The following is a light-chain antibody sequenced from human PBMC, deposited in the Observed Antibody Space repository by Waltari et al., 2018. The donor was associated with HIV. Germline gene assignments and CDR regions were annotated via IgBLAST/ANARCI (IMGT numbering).Light chain of an antibody. CDR3: QQSDDTPYT. CDR1: QSVDVY. J-gene: IGKJ2*01. Sequence: DIQMTQSPSSLSASVDDTVTITCRASQSVDVYVNWYQHKPGKAPKLLIFASSSLQSGVPSRFSGSRSGTDFSLTITGLQPEDFATYFCQQSDDTPYTFGQRTKLEIK. V-gene: IGKV1-39*01. CDR2: ASS.